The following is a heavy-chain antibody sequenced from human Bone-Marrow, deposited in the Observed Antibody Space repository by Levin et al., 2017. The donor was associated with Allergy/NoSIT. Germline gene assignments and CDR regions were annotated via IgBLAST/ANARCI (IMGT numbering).Heavy chain of an antibody. J-gene: IGHJ6*02. CDR3: ARNAKRYCSGGSCYSRRGSHYYYYYGMDV. V-gene: IGHV1-69*13. CDR2: IIPIFGTA. Sequence: SVKVSCKASGGTFSSYAISWVRQAPGQGLEWMGGIIPIFGTANYAQKFQGRVTITADESTSTAYMELSSLRSEDTAVYYCARNAKRYCSGGSCYSRRGSHYYYYYGMDVWGQGTTVTVSS. D-gene: IGHD2-15*01. CDR1: GGTFSSYA.